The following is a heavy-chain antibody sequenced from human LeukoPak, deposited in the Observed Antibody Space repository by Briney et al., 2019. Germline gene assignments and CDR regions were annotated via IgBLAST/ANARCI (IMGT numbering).Heavy chain of an antibody. J-gene: IGHJ3*02. Sequence: SETLSLTCTVSGGSISSYDWSWIRQPAGKGLEWIGRTYTSGSTNYNPSLKSRVTISVLTSKNRFSLKLSSVTAADTAVYYCATLTGGDDAFDIWGQGTMVTVSS. CDR2: TYTSGST. CDR3: ATLTGGDDAFDI. V-gene: IGHV4-4*07. D-gene: IGHD4-23*01. CDR1: GGSISSYD.